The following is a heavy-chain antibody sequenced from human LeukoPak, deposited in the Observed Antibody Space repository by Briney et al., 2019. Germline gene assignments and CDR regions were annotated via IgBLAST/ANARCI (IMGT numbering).Heavy chain of an antibody. V-gene: IGHV3-30-3*01. CDR3: ARDPSSSSSVGGYLDY. D-gene: IGHD6-6*01. J-gene: IGHJ4*02. CDR2: ISYHGINK. CDR1: GFPFSSSA. Sequence: GGSLRLSCEASGFPFSSSAMHWIRQAPGKGLEWVAVISYHGINKYYADSVKGRFTISRDNSKNTVFLQMNSLRAEDTAVYYCARDPSSSSSVGGYLDYWGQGTLVTVSS.